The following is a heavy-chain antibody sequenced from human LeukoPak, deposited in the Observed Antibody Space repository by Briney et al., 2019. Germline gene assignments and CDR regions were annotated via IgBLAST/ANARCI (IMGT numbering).Heavy chain of an antibody. CDR1: GFTFSSYA. J-gene: IGHJ4*02. CDR3: TKDTVDTTMVPYYFEY. CDR2: ISGSGGSA. Sequence: PGGSLRLSCAASGFTFSSYAMSWVRQVPGKGLEWVSAISGSGGSAYYADSVKGRFTISRDNSKNTLFLQMNSLRAEDTAVYYCTKDTVDTTMVPYYFEYWGQGTQVTVSS. V-gene: IGHV3-23*01. D-gene: IGHD5-18*01.